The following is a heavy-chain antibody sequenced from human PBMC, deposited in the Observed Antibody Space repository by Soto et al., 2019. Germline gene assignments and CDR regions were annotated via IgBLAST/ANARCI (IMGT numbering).Heavy chain of an antibody. CDR3: AAADSSDTGDH. J-gene: IGHJ4*02. Sequence: QVQLVQSGAEVKKPGSSVKVSCKASGDTLSHYAISWVRQVPGQGLEWMGGTIPIIGTTDYAQKFQGRVTITADESTTTSYMELNRLRSEDTAVYYCAAADSSDTGDHWGQGTLVTVSS. D-gene: IGHD5-18*01. V-gene: IGHV1-69*01. CDR2: TIPIIGTT. CDR1: GDTLSHYA.